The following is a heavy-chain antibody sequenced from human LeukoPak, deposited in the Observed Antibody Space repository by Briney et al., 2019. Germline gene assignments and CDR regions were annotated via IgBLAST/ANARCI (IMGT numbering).Heavy chain of an antibody. CDR2: IKEDGSEK. Sequence: GGSLRLSCAAAGFTFSSYWMSWVRQTTGKGLECVAKIKEDGSEKHYVDSVKGQFTISRDNAKNSLYLQMSSLRAEDTAVYYCARDYTGGWNDYWGRGTRVTVSS. D-gene: IGHD7-27*01. V-gene: IGHV3-7*01. CDR1: GFTFSSYW. CDR3: ARDYTGGWNDY. J-gene: IGHJ4*02.